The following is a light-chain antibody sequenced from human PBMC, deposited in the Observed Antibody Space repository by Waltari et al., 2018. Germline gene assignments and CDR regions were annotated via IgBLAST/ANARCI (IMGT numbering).Light chain of an antibody. CDR3: QQSYSTLLT. CDR1: QSISSY. Sequence: DIQMTQSPSHLSASVGDRATITCRASQSISSYLNWYQQKQGKAPKLLIYAASSLQSGVPSRFSGSGSGTDFTLTISSLQPEDFATYYCQQSYSTLLTFGGGTKVEIK. CDR2: AAS. J-gene: IGKJ4*01. V-gene: IGKV1-39*01.